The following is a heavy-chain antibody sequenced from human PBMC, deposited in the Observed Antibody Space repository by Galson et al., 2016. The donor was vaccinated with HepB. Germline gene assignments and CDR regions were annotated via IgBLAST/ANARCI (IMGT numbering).Heavy chain of an antibody. CDR1: GFSFANYA. Sequence: SLRLSCAASGFSFANYAMTWVRQAPGKGLEWVSSISGSTGRTYYADSVAGRFTISRDNAKNSLYLQMKSLRAEDTAVYYCAREGLHGYNLFDYWGQGTLVTVSS. V-gene: IGHV3-23*01. CDR3: AREGLHGYNLFDY. CDR2: ISGSTGRT. J-gene: IGHJ4*02. D-gene: IGHD5-24*01.